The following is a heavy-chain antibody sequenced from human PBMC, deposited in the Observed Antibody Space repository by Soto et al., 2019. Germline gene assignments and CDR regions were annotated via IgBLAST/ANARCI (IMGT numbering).Heavy chain of an antibody. D-gene: IGHD6-19*01. J-gene: IGHJ5*02. V-gene: IGHV1-18*01. CDR1: GYTFTSYG. CDR3: ARGRQQWLVTWFDP. CDR2: ISAYNGNT. Sequence: ASVKVSCKASGYTFTSYGISWVRQAPGQGLEWMGWISAYNGNTKYAQKLQGRVTMTTDTSTSTAYMELRSLRSDDTAVYYCARGRQQWLVTWFDPWGQGTLVTVSS.